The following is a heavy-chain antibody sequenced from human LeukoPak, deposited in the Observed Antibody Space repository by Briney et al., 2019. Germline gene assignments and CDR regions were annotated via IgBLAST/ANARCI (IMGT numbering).Heavy chain of an antibody. CDR2: MNPNSGNT. Sequence: GASVKVSCKASGYTLTSYDINWVRQATGQGLEWMGWMNPNSGNTGYAQKFQGRVTMTRNTSINTAYMELSSLRSEDTAVYYCARPYYSSGWYDWFDPWGQGTLVTVSS. J-gene: IGHJ5*02. V-gene: IGHV1-8*02. CDR3: ARPYYSSGWYDWFDP. CDR1: GYTLTSYD. D-gene: IGHD6-19*01.